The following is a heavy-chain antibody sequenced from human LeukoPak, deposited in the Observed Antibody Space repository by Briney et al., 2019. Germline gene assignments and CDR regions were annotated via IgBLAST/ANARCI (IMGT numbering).Heavy chain of an antibody. CDR3: ARVPTAVAARGNYFDY. Sequence: SETLSLTCTVSGGSISSRYWSWIRQPPGKGLEWIGYIYYSGSTNYNPSLKSRVTISVDTSKNQFSLKLSSVTAADTAVYYCARVPTAVAARGNYFDYWGQGTLVTVSS. J-gene: IGHJ4*02. D-gene: IGHD6-19*01. CDR1: GGSISSRY. V-gene: IGHV4-59*11. CDR2: IYYSGST.